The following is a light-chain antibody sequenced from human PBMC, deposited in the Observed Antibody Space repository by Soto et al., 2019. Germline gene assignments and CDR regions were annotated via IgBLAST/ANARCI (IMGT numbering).Light chain of an antibody. J-gene: IGKJ2*01. CDR1: QSVTSDY. CDR2: GGS. CDR3: QQYGGTPQYS. V-gene: IGKV3-20*01. Sequence: EIVLTQSPGTLSLSPGQRATLFCRASQSVTSDYLAWYQQKPGQAPRLLIYGGSSRATGIPDRFRGSGSGADFTLTISRLEPEDVAVYYCQQYGGTPQYSFGQGTKLEIK.